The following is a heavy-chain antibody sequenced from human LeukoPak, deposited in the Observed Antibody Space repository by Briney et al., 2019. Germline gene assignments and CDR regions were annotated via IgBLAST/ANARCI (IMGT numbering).Heavy chain of an antibody. Sequence: PSETLSLTCTVSGGSISSYYWSWIRQPPGKGLEWIGYIYYSGSTNYNPSLKSRVTISVDTSKNQFSLKLSSVTAADTAVYYCAREEQLETFDYWGQGTLVTVSS. CDR2: IYYSGST. CDR1: GGSISSYY. J-gene: IGHJ4*02. CDR3: AREEQLETFDY. V-gene: IGHV4-59*12. D-gene: IGHD6-13*01.